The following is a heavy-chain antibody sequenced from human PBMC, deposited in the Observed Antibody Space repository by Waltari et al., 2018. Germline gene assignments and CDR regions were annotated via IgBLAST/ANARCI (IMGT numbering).Heavy chain of an antibody. CDR3: ATDGKTLAGRPLDN. D-gene: IGHD6-6*01. V-gene: IGHV3-33*01. CDR2: IWYDGSVK. Sequence: QVQLVGSGGGVGQPGRSLRPSCVVSGCSSSASGLDWVRQAPGKGLEWVAVIWYDGSVKSYADSVKGRFTISRDNSKNTLYLQRNSRRAEDTAVYYCATDGKTLAGRPLDNWGQGSLVTVSS. CDR1: GCSSSASG. J-gene: IGHJ4*02.